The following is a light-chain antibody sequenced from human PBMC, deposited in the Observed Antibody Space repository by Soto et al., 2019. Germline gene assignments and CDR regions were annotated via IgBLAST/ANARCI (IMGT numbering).Light chain of an antibody. V-gene: IGLV2-8*01. Sequence: QSVLTQPPSASGSPGQSVTISCTGTSSDGGGYNYVSWYQQHPGKAPKLMIYEVSKRPSGVPDRFSGSKSGNTASLTVSGLQAEDEADYYCSSYAGSNNPLYVFGTGTKVTVL. J-gene: IGLJ1*01. CDR3: SSYAGSNNPLYV. CDR2: EVS. CDR1: SSDGGGYNY.